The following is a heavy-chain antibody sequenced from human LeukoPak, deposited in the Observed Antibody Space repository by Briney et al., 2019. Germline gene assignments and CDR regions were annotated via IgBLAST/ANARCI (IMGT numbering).Heavy chain of an antibody. J-gene: IGHJ3*02. CDR3: ARDHHRRLYDSQARDTFDI. D-gene: IGHD3-22*01. V-gene: IGHV3-48*01. CDR2: ISSSSSPI. Sequence: GGSLRLSCAASGFTFSSYSMDWVRQAPGKGLEWVSYISSSSSPIYYADTVKGRFAISRDNAKNSLYLQMNSLRAEDTAVYYCARDHHRRLYDSQARDTFDIWGQGTMVTVSS. CDR1: GFTFSSYS.